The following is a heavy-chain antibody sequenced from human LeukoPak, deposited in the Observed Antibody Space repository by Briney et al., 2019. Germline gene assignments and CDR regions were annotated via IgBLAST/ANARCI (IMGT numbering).Heavy chain of an antibody. CDR3: AAGGYSNYGAFDI. CDR1: GFTFTSHW. CDR2: IKSDGTYS. V-gene: IGHV3-74*01. Sequence: GGSLRLSCVASGFTFTSHWMHWVRQAPGKGLVCVSRIKSDGTYSDYGDSVRGRFTISRDNAKDTLYLQMNSLRAEDTAVYYCAAGGYSNYGAFDIWGQGTMVTVSS. J-gene: IGHJ3*02. D-gene: IGHD3-22*01.